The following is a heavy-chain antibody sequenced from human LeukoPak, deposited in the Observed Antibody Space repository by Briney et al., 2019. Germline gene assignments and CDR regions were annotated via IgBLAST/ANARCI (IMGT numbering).Heavy chain of an antibody. J-gene: IGHJ5*02. D-gene: IGHD3-9*01. CDR2: ISYDGSNK. CDR1: GFTFSSYA. CDR3: ARDLTADILTGYYRNWFDP. V-gene: IGHV3-30*04. Sequence: GRSLRLSCAASGFTFSSYAMHWVRQAPGKGLEWVAVISYDGSNKYYADSVKGRFTISRDNSKNTLYLQMNSLRAEDTAVYYCARDLTADILTGYYRNWFDPWGQRTLVTVSS.